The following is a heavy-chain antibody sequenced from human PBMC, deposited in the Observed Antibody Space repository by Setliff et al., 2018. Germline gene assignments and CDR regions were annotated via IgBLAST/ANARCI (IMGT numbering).Heavy chain of an antibody. V-gene: IGHV3-33*08. D-gene: IGHD2-15*01. CDR2: IWDDGGNK. J-gene: IGHJ4*02. CDR3: ARTCSGSGCYAGLES. Sequence: HPGGSLRLSCAASGFTFSSYRMHWVRQAPGKGLEWVAVIWDDGGNKYHADSVKCRFTISRDNSKNTLYLQMNSLRPEDTAVYYCARTCSGSGCYAGLESWGQGTPVTVSS. CDR1: GFTFSSYR.